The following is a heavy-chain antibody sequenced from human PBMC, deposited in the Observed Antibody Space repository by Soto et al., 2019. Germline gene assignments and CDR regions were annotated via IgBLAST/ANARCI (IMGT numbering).Heavy chain of an antibody. V-gene: IGHV1-2*02. CDR1: GYTFTGYY. J-gene: IGHJ3*02. CDR3: ASFFGVVIIKSNAFDI. D-gene: IGHD3-3*01. CDR2: INPNSGGT. Sequence: QVQLVQSGAEVKKPGASVKVSCKASGYTFTGYYMHWVRQAPGQGIEWMGWINPNSGGTNYAQKFQGRVTMTRDTSISTAYMELSRLRSDDTAVYYCASFFGVVIIKSNAFDIWGQGTMVTVSS.